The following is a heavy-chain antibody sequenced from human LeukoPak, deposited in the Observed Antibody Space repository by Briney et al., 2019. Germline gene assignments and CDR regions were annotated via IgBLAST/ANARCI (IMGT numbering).Heavy chain of an antibody. D-gene: IGHD2-8*01. CDR3: ARHGAGTIGLKVYALNYMDV. CDR1: GYSISSGYD. CDR2: IYQSGST. J-gene: IGHJ6*03. Sequence: SENLSLTCAVSGYSISSGYDWGWIRQPPGKGLEWIGSIYQSGSTYYNPSLKSRVTISVETSKNQFSLKVSSVTAADTAMYYCARHGAGTIGLKVYALNYMDVWGKGATVTVSS. V-gene: IGHV4-38-2*01.